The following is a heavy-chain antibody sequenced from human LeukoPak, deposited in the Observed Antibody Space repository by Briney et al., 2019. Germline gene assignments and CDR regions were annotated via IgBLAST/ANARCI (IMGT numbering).Heavy chain of an antibody. V-gene: IGHV1-2*06. Sequence: ASVKVSCKASGYTFTGYYMHWVRQAPGQGLEWMGRINPNSGGTNYAQKFQGRVTMTRDTSISTAYMELSRLRSDDTAVYYCARSPRSSGYYDPDYWGQGTLVTVSS. CDR2: INPNSGGT. D-gene: IGHD3-22*01. CDR3: ARSPRSSGYYDPDY. CDR1: GYTFTGYY. J-gene: IGHJ4*02.